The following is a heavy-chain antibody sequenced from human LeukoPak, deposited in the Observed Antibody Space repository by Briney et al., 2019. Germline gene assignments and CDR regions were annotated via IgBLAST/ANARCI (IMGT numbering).Heavy chain of an antibody. J-gene: IGHJ4*02. V-gene: IGHV3-23*01. Sequence: PGGSLRLSCAASGFTFSSYAMSWVRQAPGRGLEWVSSISGSGGSTYYADSVKGRFIISRDNSKNTVNLQMNSLRAEDTALYYCAETLVGATAYFDSWGQGTLVTVSS. D-gene: IGHD1-26*01. CDR3: AETLVGATAYFDS. CDR2: ISGSGGST. CDR1: GFTFSSYA.